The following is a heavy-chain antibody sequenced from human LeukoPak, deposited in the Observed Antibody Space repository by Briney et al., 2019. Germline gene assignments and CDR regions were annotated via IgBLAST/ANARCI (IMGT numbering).Heavy chain of an antibody. D-gene: IGHD5-18*01. CDR3: ARMRTADTAMVKMVPKSVENYYYYYYVDV. CDR2: FNHSGST. CDR1: GGSFSGYS. J-gene: IGHJ6*03. Sequence: PSETLSLNCAVYGGSFSGYSWTWIRQPPGKGLEWIGEFNHSGSTNYNPSLKSRVTISVDTSKNQFSLKLSSVTAADTAVYYCARMRTADTAMVKMVPKSVENYYYYYYVDVWGKGTTVTVSS. V-gene: IGHV4-34*01.